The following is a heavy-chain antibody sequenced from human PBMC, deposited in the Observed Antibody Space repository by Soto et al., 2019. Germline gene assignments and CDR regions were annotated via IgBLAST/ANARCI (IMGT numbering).Heavy chain of an antibody. Sequence: PSETLSLTCTVSGGSISSYYWSWIRQPPGKGLEWIGYIYYSGSTNYNPSLKSRVTISVDTSKNQFSLKLSSVTTADTAVYYCARGRTYITDSSSWLNNWFDPWGQGTLVTVSS. CDR1: GGSISSYY. V-gene: IGHV4-59*01. CDR2: IYYSGST. J-gene: IGHJ5*02. D-gene: IGHD6-13*01. CDR3: ARGRTYITDSSSWLNNWFDP.